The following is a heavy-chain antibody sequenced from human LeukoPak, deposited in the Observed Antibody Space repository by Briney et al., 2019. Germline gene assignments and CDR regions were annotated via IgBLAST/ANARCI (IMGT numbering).Heavy chain of an antibody. CDR3: AKDSEDGHNWAPFDY. Sequence: GGSLRLSCSASGFTFSSYGMHWVRQAPGKGLEWVAFIRYDGSNIYYADSVKGRFTISRDNSKNTLYLQMNSLRAEDTAVYYCAKDSEDGHNWAPFDYWGQGTQVTVSS. J-gene: IGHJ4*02. CDR1: GFTFSSYG. D-gene: IGHD5-24*01. V-gene: IGHV3-30*02. CDR2: IRYDGSNI.